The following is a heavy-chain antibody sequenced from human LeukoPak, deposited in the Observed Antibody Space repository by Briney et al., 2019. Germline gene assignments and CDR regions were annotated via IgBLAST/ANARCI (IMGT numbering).Heavy chain of an antibody. Sequence: SEALSLTCAVYGGSFSGYYWSWIRQPPGKGLEWIGEINHSGSTNYNPSLKSRVTISVDTSKNQFSLKLSSVTAADTAVYYCASRHRWSGYSYFWGQGTLVTVSS. CDR3: ASRHRWSGYSYF. D-gene: IGHD5-18*01. V-gene: IGHV4-34*01. CDR2: INHSGST. CDR1: GGSFSGYY. J-gene: IGHJ4*02.